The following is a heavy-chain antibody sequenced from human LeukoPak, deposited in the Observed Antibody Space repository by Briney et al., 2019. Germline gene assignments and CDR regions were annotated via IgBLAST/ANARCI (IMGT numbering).Heavy chain of an antibody. CDR3: AGDELLWFGELYPSFDY. CDR2: IKQDGSEK. CDR1: GFTFSSYW. D-gene: IGHD3-10*01. J-gene: IGHJ4*02. Sequence: GGSLRLSCAASGFTFSSYWMSWVRQAPGKGLEWVANIKQDGSEKYYVDSVKGRFTISRDNAKNSLYLQMNSLRAEDTAVYYCAGDELLWFGELYPSFDYWGQGTLVTVSS. V-gene: IGHV3-7*01.